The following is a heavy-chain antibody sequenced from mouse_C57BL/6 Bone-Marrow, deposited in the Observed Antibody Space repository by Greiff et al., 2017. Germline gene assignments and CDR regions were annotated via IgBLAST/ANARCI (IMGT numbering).Heavy chain of an antibody. CDR3: ARSARAWFAY. V-gene: IGHV1-69*01. Sequence: VQLQQPGAELVMPGASVKLSCKASGYTFTSYWMHWVKQRPGQGLEWIGDIDPSDSYTNYNQKFKGKSTLTVDQSSSTAYMQLSRLASEDAAVDYCARSARAWFAYWGQGTLVTVSA. CDR2: IDPSDSYT. CDR1: GYTFTSYW. J-gene: IGHJ3*01.